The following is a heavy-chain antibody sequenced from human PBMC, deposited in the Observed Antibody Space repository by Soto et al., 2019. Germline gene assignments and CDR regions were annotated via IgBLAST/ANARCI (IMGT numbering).Heavy chain of an antibody. Sequence: SVKVSCKASGFTFTNSAVQWVRQVRGQRLEWIGWIVVGSGNTNYAQKFQERVTITRDMSTSTAYMELSSLRSEDTAVYYCAAKYYDFWSGYYALPEHDYWG. J-gene: IGHJ4*01. CDR1: GFTFTNSA. CDR3: AAKYYDFWSGYYALPEHDY. V-gene: IGHV1-58*01. CDR2: IVVGSGNT. D-gene: IGHD3-3*01.